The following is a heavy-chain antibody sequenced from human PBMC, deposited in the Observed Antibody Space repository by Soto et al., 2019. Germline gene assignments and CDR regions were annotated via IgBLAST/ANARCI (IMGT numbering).Heavy chain of an antibody. V-gene: IGHV3-11*01. J-gene: IGHJ3*02. CDR1: GFSFTGYY. D-gene: IGHD1-26*01. CDR2: ISSTGSII. CDR3: AMGNYFAFDI. Sequence: VGSLRLSGAASGFSFTGYYMTWIRQSPGKGLEWVSFISSTGSIIYYADSVKGRFTISRDNADNSLYLQMSSLRAEDTAVYYCAMGNYFAFDIWGQGTMVTVSS.